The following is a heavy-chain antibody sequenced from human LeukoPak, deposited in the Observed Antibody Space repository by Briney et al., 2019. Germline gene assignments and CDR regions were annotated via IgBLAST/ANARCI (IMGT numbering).Heavy chain of an antibody. CDR2: IYYSGSS. CDR3: ARARVWSGYLFDY. D-gene: IGHD3-3*01. CDR1: GGSISSSSSY. V-gene: IGHV4-39*07. Sequence: SETLSLTCSVSGGSISSSSSYWGWIRQPPGKGLEWIGSIYYSGSSFDNPALKSRVTISVDTSKNQFSLKLSSVTAADTAVYYCARARVWSGYLFDYWGQGTLVTVSS. J-gene: IGHJ4*02.